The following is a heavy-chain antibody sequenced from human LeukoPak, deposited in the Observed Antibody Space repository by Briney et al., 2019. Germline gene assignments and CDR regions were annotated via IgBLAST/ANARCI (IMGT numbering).Heavy chain of an antibody. Sequence: ASVKVSCKVSGYTLTELSIHWVRQAPGKGLEWMGGFDPENGEIIYAQKFQGRVTMTEDRSGDTAYMQLSSLRSEDMAVYYCSTDAGYCNSTTCSYYFDYWGQGTLVTVSS. V-gene: IGHV1-24*01. CDR2: FDPENGEI. CDR1: GYTLTELS. CDR3: STDAGYCNSTTCSYYFDY. J-gene: IGHJ4*02. D-gene: IGHD3-9*01.